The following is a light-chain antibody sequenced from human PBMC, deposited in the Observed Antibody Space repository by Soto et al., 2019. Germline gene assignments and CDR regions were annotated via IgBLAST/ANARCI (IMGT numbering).Light chain of an antibody. CDR1: HSVGSSY. CDR3: QQYGSSPIT. J-gene: IGKJ5*01. Sequence: EIVLTQPPGTLSLSPGERATLSCRASHSVGSSYLAWYQQKPGQAPSLLIYASSSRATGIPDRFSGSGSGTDFTLTISRLEPEDFAVYYCQQYGSSPITFGQGTRLEIK. CDR2: ASS. V-gene: IGKV3-20*01.